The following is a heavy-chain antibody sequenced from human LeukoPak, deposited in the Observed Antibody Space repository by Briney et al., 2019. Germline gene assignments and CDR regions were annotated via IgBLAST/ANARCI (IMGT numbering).Heavy chain of an antibody. CDR2: ISGSGGNT. CDR3: ARGRPHGNDY. Sequence: GGSLRLSCAASGFTFSSYAMTWVRQAPGKGLEWVSAISGSGGNTYYADSVKGRFSISRDNAKNTLYLQMNSLRVEDTAVYYCARGRPHGNDYWGQGTLVTVSS. V-gene: IGHV3-23*01. D-gene: IGHD4-23*01. J-gene: IGHJ4*02. CDR1: GFTFSSYA.